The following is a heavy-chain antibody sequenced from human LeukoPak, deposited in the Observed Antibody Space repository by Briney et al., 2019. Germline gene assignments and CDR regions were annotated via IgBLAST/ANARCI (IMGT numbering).Heavy chain of an antibody. D-gene: IGHD6-13*01. J-gene: IGHJ3*02. CDR2: IYSGGST. CDR1: GFTVSSNY. Sequence: PGGSLRLSCAASGFTVSSNYMSWVRQAPGKGLEWVSVIYSGGSTYYVDSVKGRFTISRDNSKNTLYLQMNSLRAEDTAVYYCAREEDSSSSNAFDIWGQGTMVTVSS. CDR3: AREEDSSSSNAFDI. V-gene: IGHV3-66*01.